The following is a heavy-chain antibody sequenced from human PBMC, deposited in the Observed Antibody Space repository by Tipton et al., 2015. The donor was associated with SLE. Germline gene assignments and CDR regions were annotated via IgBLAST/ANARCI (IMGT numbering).Heavy chain of an antibody. D-gene: IGHD2-2*01. CDR2: TYYRSKWYS. CDR3: ARVWGTGSRGVDY. CDR1: GDSVSTNSTA. V-gene: IGHV6-1*01. J-gene: IGHJ4*02. Sequence: GLVKPSQTLSLTCAISGDSVSTNSTAWTWIRQSPSRGLEWLGRTYYRSKWYSDYAVSVKSRITINPDTSKNQFSLQLNSVTPEDTAVYYCARVWGTGSRGVDYWGQGILVTVSS.